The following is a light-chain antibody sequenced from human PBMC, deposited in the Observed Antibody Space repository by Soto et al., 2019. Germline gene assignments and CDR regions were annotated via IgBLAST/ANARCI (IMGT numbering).Light chain of an antibody. CDR2: EGS. CDR3: CSYAGTSNVV. CDR1: NSDIGNYDL. J-gene: IGLJ2*01. Sequence: QSALTQPASVSGSPGQSITISCTGTNSDIGNYDLVSWYQQHPGKAPKLMIYEGSKRPSGVSNRFSGSKSGNTASLTISGLQAEDEADYYCCSYAGTSNVVFGGGTKLTVL. V-gene: IGLV2-23*01.